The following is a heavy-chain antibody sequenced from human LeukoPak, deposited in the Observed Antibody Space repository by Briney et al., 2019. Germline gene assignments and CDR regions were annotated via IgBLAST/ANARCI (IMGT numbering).Heavy chain of an antibody. V-gene: IGHV4-39*01. J-gene: IGHJ3*02. D-gene: IGHD1-1*01. CDR1: GGSISSSSYY. Sequence: SETLSLTCTVSGGSISSSSYYWGWIRQPPGKGLEWIGSIYYSGSTNYNPSLKSRVTISVDTSKNQFSLKLSSVTAADTAVYYCARQDTTGTLDDAFDIWGQGTMVTVSS. CDR2: IYYSGST. CDR3: ARQDTTGTLDDAFDI.